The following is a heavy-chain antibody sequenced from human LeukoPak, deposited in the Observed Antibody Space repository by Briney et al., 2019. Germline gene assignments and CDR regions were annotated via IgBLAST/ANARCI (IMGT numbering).Heavy chain of an antibody. CDR3: ANILRDSSGWYHFGY. J-gene: IGHJ4*02. D-gene: IGHD6-19*01. CDR1: GGSFSGYY. CDR2: ISDSGST. Sequence: SETLSLTCAVYGGSFSGYYWSWIRQPPGKGLEWIGCISDSGSTNYNPSLKSRVTISVDTSKNQFSLKVRSVSAADTAVYYCANILRDSSGWYHFGYWGQGALVTVSS. V-gene: IGHV4-59*01.